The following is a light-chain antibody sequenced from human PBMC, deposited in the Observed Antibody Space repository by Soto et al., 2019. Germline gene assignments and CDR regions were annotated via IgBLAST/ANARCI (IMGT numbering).Light chain of an antibody. CDR1: QGISSY. Sequence: AIRMTQSPSSLSASTGDRVTITCRASQGISSYLAWYQQKPGKAPKLLIYAASTLQSGVPSRFSGSGSGTDFTLTTSCLQSEDFATYYCQQYYSYSWTFGQGTKV. V-gene: IGKV1-8*01. CDR2: AAS. J-gene: IGKJ1*01. CDR3: QQYYSYSWT.